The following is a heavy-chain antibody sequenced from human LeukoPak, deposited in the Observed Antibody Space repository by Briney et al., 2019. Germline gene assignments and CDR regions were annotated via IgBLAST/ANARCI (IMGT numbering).Heavy chain of an antibody. Sequence: ASVKVSCKASGYTFTSYAMNWVRQAPGQGLEWMGWINTNTGNPTYAQGFTGRFVFSLDTSVSTAYLQISSLKAEDTAVYYCARVRPPRGVAATRAPDYWGQGTLVTVSS. CDR3: ARVRPPRGVAATRAPDY. V-gene: IGHV7-4-1*02. D-gene: IGHD6-19*01. J-gene: IGHJ4*02. CDR2: INTNTGNP. CDR1: GYTFTSYA.